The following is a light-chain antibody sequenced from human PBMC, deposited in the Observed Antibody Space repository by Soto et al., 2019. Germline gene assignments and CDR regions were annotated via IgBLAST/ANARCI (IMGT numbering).Light chain of an antibody. CDR1: SSDVGAYNY. CDR2: DAN. Sequence: QSVLTQPRSVSGSPGQSVTISCTGTSSDVGAYNYVSWYQQHPGKAPKLMIYDANKRPSGVPNRFSGSKSYNTASLTISGLQPEDEADYYCCSYTTSNTRQIVFGTGTKVTVL. J-gene: IGLJ1*01. CDR3: CSYTTSNTRQIV. V-gene: IGLV2-11*01.